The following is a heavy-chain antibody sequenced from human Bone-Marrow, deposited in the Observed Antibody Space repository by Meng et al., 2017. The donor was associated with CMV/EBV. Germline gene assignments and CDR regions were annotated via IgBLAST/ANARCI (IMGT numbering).Heavy chain of an antibody. D-gene: IGHD3-3*01. CDR1: GYTFTGYY. V-gene: IGHV1-2*02. J-gene: IGHJ6*02. CDR2: INPNSGGT. CDR3: ARDMATITIFGVAGVGMDV. Sequence: ASVKVSCKASGYTFTGYYMHWVRQAPGQGLEWMGWINPNSGGTNYAQKFQGRVTMTRDTSISTAYMELSRLRSDDTAVYYCARDMATITIFGVAGVGMDVWGQGTTVTVPS.